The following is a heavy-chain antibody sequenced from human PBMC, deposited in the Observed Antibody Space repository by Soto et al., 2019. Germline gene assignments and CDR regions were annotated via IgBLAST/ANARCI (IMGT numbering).Heavy chain of an antibody. CDR3: ARVDILTGYSRAEYYYYMDV. CDR1: GFTFSSYW. Sequence: SLRLSCAASGFTFSSYWMSWVRQAPGKGLEWVANIKQDGSEKYYVDSVKGRFTISRDNAKNSLYLQMNSLRAEDTAVYYCARVDILTGYSRAEYYYYMDVWGKGTTVTVSS. V-gene: IGHV3-7*04. J-gene: IGHJ6*03. D-gene: IGHD3-9*01. CDR2: IKQDGSEK.